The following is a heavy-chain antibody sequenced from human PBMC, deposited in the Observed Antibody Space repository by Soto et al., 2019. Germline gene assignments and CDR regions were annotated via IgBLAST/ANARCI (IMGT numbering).Heavy chain of an antibody. V-gene: IGHV4-30-2*01. Sequence: SETLSLTCAVSGGSVSAAGYSWSWIRQPPGGGLEWIGYIYHSGTTLYNPSLKTRLTISLDRSNNRFSLTPTSMTAADTAVYYCARAQFYSGSGNYYNLMFDTWGQGTQVTVSS. CDR1: GGSVSAAGYS. CDR2: IYHSGTT. CDR3: ARAQFYSGSGNYYNLMFDT. D-gene: IGHD3-10*01. J-gene: IGHJ5*02.